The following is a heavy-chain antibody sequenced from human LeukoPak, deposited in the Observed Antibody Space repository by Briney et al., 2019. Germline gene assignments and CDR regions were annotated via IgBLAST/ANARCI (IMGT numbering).Heavy chain of an antibody. V-gene: IGHV3-30-3*01. CDR2: ISYDGSNK. Sequence: PGRSLRLSCAASGFTFSSYAMHWVRQAPGKGLEWVAVISYDGSNKYYADSVKGRFTISRDNSKNTLYLQMNSLRAEDTAVYYCARERVDTGPTGLIDYWGQGTLVTVSS. CDR1: GFTFSSYA. J-gene: IGHJ4*02. D-gene: IGHD5-18*01. CDR3: ARERVDTGPTGLIDY.